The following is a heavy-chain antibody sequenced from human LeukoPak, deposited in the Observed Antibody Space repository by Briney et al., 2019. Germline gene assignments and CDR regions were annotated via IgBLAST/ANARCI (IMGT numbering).Heavy chain of an antibody. CDR2: ISYDGSNK. D-gene: IGHD5-18*01. CDR1: GFTFSSYA. Sequence: SLRLSCAASGFTFSSYAMHWVRQAPGKGLEWVALISYDGSNKYYADSVKGRFTFSRDNSKNTLYLQMNSLRAEDTAVYYCARGSAYSYSFTGRERTKSRLDYWGQGTLVTVSS. V-gene: IGHV3-30*04. J-gene: IGHJ4*02. CDR3: ARGSAYSYSFTGRERTKSRLDY.